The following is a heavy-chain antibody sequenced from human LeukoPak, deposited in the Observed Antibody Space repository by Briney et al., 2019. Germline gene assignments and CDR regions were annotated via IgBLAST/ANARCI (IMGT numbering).Heavy chain of an antibody. CDR1: GGSISSSSYY. CDR2: IYYSGST. V-gene: IGHV4-39*07. D-gene: IGHD5-24*01. J-gene: IGHJ4*02. Sequence: SETLSLTCTVSGGSISSSSYYWGWIRQPPGKGLEWIGSIYYSGSTYYKPSLKSRVTISVDTSKNQFSLKLSSVTAADTAVYYCARARRWAVATTSTFDYWGQGTLVTVSS. CDR3: ARARRWAVATTSTFDY.